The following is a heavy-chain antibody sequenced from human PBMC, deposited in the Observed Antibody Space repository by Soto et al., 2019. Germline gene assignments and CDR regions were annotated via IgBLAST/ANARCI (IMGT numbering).Heavy chain of an antibody. J-gene: IGHJ6*02. CDR1: GFTFHTYT. CDR3: AREEVSRPNTYHGLDV. Sequence: EVQLAESGGGLVKPGGSLRLSCAASGFTFHTYTMNWVRQAPGKGLEWVSSISSRSSYIYYADSVKGRFTISRDDARNSLYLQMSGLRVEDTAVYYCAREEVSRPNTYHGLDVWGQGTMVTVSS. CDR2: ISSRSSYI. V-gene: IGHV3-21*01.